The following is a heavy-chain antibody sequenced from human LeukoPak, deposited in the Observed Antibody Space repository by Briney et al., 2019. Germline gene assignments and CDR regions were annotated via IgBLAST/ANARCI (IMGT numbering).Heavy chain of an antibody. CDR1: GFTFSSYG. CDR2: ISYDGSNK. V-gene: IGHV3-30*18. CDR3: AKDLWELLLEGYFDY. Sequence: GGSLRLSCAASGFTFSSYGMHWVRQAPGKGLERVAVISYDGSNKYYADSVKGRFTISRDNSKNTLYLQMNSLRAEDTAVYYCAKDLWELLLEGYFDYWGQGTLVTVSS. D-gene: IGHD1-26*01. J-gene: IGHJ4*02.